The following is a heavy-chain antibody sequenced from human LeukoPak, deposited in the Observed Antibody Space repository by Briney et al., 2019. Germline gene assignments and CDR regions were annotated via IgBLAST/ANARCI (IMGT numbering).Heavy chain of an antibody. D-gene: IGHD3-22*01. V-gene: IGHV3-30*18. CDR3: AKRWLEYDAFDI. Sequence: GRSLRLSCAASGFTFSSYGMHWVRQAPGKGLEWVAVISYDGSNKYYADSVKGRFTIPRDNSKNTLYLQMNSLRAEDTAVYYCAKRWLEYDAFDIWGQGTMVTVSS. J-gene: IGHJ3*02. CDR1: GFTFSSYG. CDR2: ISYDGSNK.